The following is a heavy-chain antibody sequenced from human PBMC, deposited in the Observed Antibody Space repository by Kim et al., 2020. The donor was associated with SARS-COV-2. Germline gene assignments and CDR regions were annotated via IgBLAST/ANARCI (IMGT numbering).Heavy chain of an antibody. J-gene: IGHJ4*02. CDR3: ARDYYDSSGYYRVFDY. Sequence: KFQGRVTITADKSTSTAYMELSSLRSEDTAVYYCARDYYDSSGYYRVFDYWGQGTLVTVSS. D-gene: IGHD3-22*01. V-gene: IGHV1-69*04.